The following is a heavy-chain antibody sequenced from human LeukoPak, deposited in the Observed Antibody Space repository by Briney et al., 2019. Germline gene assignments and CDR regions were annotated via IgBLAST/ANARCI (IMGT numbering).Heavy chain of an antibody. Sequence: ASVKVSCKASGYTFTTYGITWVRQAPGQGLEWVGWISAYNGNTNYAQKLQGRVTMTTDTSTSTAYMELRSLRSDDTAVYYCARALVDGYKELGYWGQGTLVTVPS. CDR3: ARALVDGYKELGY. CDR1: GYTFTTYG. J-gene: IGHJ4*02. V-gene: IGHV1-18*01. CDR2: ISAYNGNT. D-gene: IGHD5-24*01.